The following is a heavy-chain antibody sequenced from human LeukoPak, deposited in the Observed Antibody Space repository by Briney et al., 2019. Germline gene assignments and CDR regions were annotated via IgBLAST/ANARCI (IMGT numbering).Heavy chain of an antibody. V-gene: IGHV3-48*01. D-gene: IGHD2-2*01. CDR1: GFTFSSYS. Sequence: GGSLRLSCAASGFTFSSYSMNWVRQAPGKGLEWVSYISSSSSTIYYADSVKGRFTISRDNAKNSLYLQMNSLRAEDTAVYYCARVVWCSSTSCSNWFDPWGRGTLVTVSS. CDR2: ISSSSSTI. CDR3: ARVVWCSSTSCSNWFDP. J-gene: IGHJ5*02.